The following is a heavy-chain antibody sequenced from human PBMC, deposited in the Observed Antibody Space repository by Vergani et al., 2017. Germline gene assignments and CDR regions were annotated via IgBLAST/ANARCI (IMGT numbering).Heavy chain of an antibody. D-gene: IGHD3-3*01. CDR2: ISWNSGSI. Sequence: EVKLVESGGTLVQPGRSLRLSCVDSGFTYDDYAMHWVRQAPGKGLEWVSGISWNSGSIGYADSVKGRFTISRDNAKNSLYLQMNSLRAEDTALYYCAKDHYDFWSGYPNLSPFDLWGRGTLVTVSS. CDR3: AKDHYDFWSGYPNLSPFDL. CDR1: GFTYDDYA. V-gene: IGHV3-9*01. J-gene: IGHJ2*01.